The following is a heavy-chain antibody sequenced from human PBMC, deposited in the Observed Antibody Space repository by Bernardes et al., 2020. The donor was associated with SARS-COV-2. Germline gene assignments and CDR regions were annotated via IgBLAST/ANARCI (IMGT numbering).Heavy chain of an antibody. D-gene: IGHD3-10*01. Sequence: GGSLRLSCAASGFIFSDYAMHWVRQAPGKGLEWVALVSHDGGHKYYADSVRGRFSVSRDNSKNTLYLQIASLRADDTAMYYCAKIRTSAWFDLGVGYFENWGQGTLVNVSS. CDR3: AKIRTSAWFDLGVGYFEN. CDR2: VSHDGGHK. CDR1: GFIFSDYA. V-gene: IGHV3-30*18. J-gene: IGHJ4*02.